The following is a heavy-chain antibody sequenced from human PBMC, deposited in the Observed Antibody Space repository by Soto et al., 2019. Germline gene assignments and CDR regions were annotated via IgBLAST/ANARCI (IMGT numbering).Heavy chain of an antibody. V-gene: IGHV3-23*01. D-gene: IGHD6-13*01. CDR1: GFTFSNYA. Sequence: EVQLLESGGGLVQPGGSLRLSCAASGFTFSNYAVTWVRQAPGKGLEWVSTISGSGGSTYYADSVKGRFTISRDNSKNTLYLQINSLRAEDTAVYYCAKDQGSSWYETDYWGKGTLVTVSS. J-gene: IGHJ4*02. CDR3: AKDQGSSWYETDY. CDR2: ISGSGGST.